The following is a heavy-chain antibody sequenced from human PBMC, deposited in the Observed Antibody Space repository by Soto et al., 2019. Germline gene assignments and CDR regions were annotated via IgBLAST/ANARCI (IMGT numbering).Heavy chain of an antibody. CDR1: GYSFTSYW. V-gene: IGHV5-10-1*01. CDR2: IDPSDSYT. J-gene: IGHJ5*02. Sequence: PGEFLKIPCKGSGYSFTSYWISWVRQMPGKGLEWMGRIDPSDSYTNYSPSFQGHVTISADKSISTAYLQWSSLKASDTAMYYCARQGYSYAHNWFDPWGQGTLVTVSS. CDR3: ARQGYSYAHNWFDP. D-gene: IGHD5-18*01.